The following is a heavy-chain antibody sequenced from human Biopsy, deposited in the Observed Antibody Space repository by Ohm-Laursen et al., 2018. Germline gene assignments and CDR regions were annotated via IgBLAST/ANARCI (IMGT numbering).Heavy chain of an antibody. J-gene: IGHJ6*02. CDR3: AKEAFQSPGSYAFGL. Sequence: SLRLSCTASGFSFSLYAMHWVRQAPGKGLEWVALIAYDGSYTKYTDSVKGRFTISRDNLRNKVDLQMSSLRADDTAVYFCAKEAFQSPGSYAFGLWGQGTTVLVSS. CDR1: GFSFSLYA. CDR2: IAYDGSYT. D-gene: IGHD3-16*01. V-gene: IGHV3-30*18.